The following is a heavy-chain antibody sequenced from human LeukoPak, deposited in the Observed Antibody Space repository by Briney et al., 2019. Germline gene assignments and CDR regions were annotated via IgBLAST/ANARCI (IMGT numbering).Heavy chain of an antibody. CDR2: IKQDGSEK. D-gene: IGHD3-10*02. CDR1: GFTFSSYW. CDR3: ARDECSGSYYARAHAVADY. J-gene: IGHJ4*02. V-gene: IGHV3-7*01. Sequence: QPGGSLRLSCAASGFTFSSYWMSWVRQAPGKGLEWVANIKQDGSEKYYVDSVKGRFTISRDNAKNSLYLQMNSLRAEDTAVYYCARDECSGSYYARAHAVADYWGQGTLVTVSS.